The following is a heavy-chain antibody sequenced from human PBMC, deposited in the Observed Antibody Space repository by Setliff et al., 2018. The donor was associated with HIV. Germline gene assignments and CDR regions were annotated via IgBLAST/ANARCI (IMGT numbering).Heavy chain of an antibody. CDR1: GFTVSYDY. J-gene: IGHJ3*02. V-gene: IGHV3-66*01. D-gene: IGHD3-10*01. CDR3: ARESRITMLSGVIGAFDI. CDR2: IYSGGST. Sequence: GSLRLSCAASGFTVSYDYMSWVRQAPGKGLEWVSVIYSGGSTYYADSVKGSFTISRDNSKNTLYIQMNSLRAEDTAVYYCARESRITMLSGVIGAFDIWGQGTMVTVSS.